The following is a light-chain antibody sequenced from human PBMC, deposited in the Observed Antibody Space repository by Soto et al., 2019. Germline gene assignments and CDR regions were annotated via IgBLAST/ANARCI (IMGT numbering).Light chain of an antibody. CDR3: QSYDSSLSASKV. V-gene: IGLV1-40*01. Sequence: QAVLTQPPSVSGSPGQRVSSSCTGTNTNIWAGYDVNWHQLLTGPAPKLLIYANINRPTGVPDRFSGSKSGASAFLVITGLQAEDEADYYCQSYDSSLSASKVFGGGTQLTVL. J-gene: IGLJ3*02. CDR1: NTNIWAGYD. CDR2: ANI.